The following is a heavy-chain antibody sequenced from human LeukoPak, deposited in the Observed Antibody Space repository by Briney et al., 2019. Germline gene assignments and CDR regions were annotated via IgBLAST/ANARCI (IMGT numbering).Heavy chain of an antibody. Sequence: SETLSLTCTVSGGSISSYYWSWIRRPAGKGLEWIGRIYTSGSTNYNPSLKSRVTMSVDTSKNQFSLKLSSVTAADTAVYYCARVGEYCSSTSCYGYYYGMDVWGQGTTVTVSS. CDR2: IYTSGST. CDR1: GGSISSYY. CDR3: ARVGEYCSSTSCYGYYYGMDV. J-gene: IGHJ6*02. V-gene: IGHV4-4*07. D-gene: IGHD2-2*01.